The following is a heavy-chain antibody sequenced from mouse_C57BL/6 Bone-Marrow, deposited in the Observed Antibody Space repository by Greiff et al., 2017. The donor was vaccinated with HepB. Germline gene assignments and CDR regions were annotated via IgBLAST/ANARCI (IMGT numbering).Heavy chain of an antibody. V-gene: IGHV1-55*01. CDR2: IYPGGGGT. CDR1: GYTFTSYW. J-gene: IGHJ2*01. Sequence: QVQLKESGAELVKPGASVKLSCKASGYTFTSYWITWVKQRPGQGLEWIGDIYPGGGGTNYNEKFKSKATLTVDKSSSTAYMQLSSLTSEDSAVYFCARFTTVVEGAFDCWGQGTTLTVSS. CDR3: ARFTTVVEGAFDC. D-gene: IGHD1-1*01.